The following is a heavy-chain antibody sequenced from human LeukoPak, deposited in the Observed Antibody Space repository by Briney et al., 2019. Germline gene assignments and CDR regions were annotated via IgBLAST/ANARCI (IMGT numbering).Heavy chain of an antibody. Sequence: GGSLRLSCVFSGFTFSSYAMSWVRQAPGKGLEWVSSLSGSGGSTYYADSVKGRFTLSRDNSKNTLYLQMNSLRVEDTAVYYCAKDPHTGYSFAYWGQGTLVTVSS. D-gene: IGHD5-18*01. J-gene: IGHJ4*02. CDR1: GFTFSSYA. CDR3: AKDPHTGYSFAY. V-gene: IGHV3-23*01. CDR2: LSGSGGST.